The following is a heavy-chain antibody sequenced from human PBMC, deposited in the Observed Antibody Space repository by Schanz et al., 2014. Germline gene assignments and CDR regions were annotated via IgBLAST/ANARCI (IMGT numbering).Heavy chain of an antibody. CDR3: AREHQWLARYYMDV. CDR1: GFTFSNHG. J-gene: IGHJ6*03. D-gene: IGHD6-19*01. CDR2: IWYDGSNE. Sequence: GQLVESGGGLVQPGGSLRLSCAASGFTFSNHGMHWVRQSPGKGLEWVALIWYDGSNEYYADSVKGRFTISRDNPKKTMYLQMNSLRAEDTAVYYCAREHQWLARYYMDVWGKGTTVTVSS. V-gene: IGHV3-33*01.